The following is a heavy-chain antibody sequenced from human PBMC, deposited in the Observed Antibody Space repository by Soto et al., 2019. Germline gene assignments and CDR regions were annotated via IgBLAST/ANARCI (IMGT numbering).Heavy chain of an antibody. CDR3: ARGRWLQSHWFDP. Sequence: SETLSLTCTVSGGSISSYYWSWIRQPPGKGLEWIGYIYYSGSTNYNPSLKSRVTISVDTSKNQLYLKLSSVTAADTAVYYCARGRWLQSHWFDPWGQGTLVTVSS. CDR2: IYYSGST. J-gene: IGHJ5*02. V-gene: IGHV4-59*01. D-gene: IGHD5-12*01. CDR1: GGSISSYY.